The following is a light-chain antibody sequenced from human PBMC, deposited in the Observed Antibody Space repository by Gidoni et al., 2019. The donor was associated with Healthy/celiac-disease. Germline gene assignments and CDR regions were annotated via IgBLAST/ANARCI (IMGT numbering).Light chain of an antibody. CDR1: NIVSKS. CDR3: QVWDSSRDHPWV. Sequence: YGLHKPPSVSVPPGKTARITCGGNNIVSKSVHCYQQNPVLAPVLFIYYDSYRPSGIPERFSGSNSGNTATLTIIRVEAGDEADYYCQVWDSSRDHPWVFGGGTKLTVL. J-gene: IGLJ3*02. V-gene: IGLV3-21*04. CDR2: YDS.